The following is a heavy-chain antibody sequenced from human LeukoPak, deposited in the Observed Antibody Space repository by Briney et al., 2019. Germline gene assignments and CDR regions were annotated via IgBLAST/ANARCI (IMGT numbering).Heavy chain of an antibody. V-gene: IGHV3-23*01. Sequence: PGGSLRLSCAASGFTFRTYSLSWVRQAPGKGLEWVSRISGNGISTLYADSVKDRFTISRDNSKNTLYLQLNSLRADDTAVYYCAKVQQGWSPWDSWGQGTLVTVSS. J-gene: IGHJ4*02. CDR1: GFTFRTYS. CDR3: AKVQQGWSPWDS. D-gene: IGHD6-19*01. CDR2: ISGNGIST.